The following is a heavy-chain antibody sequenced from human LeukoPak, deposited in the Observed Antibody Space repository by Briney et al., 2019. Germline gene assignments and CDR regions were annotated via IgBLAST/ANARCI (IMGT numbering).Heavy chain of an antibody. Sequence: PSETLSLTCTVSGGSISSGGYYRSWIRQHPGKGLEWIGYIYYSGSTYYNPSLKSRVTISVDTSKNQFSLKLSSVTAADTAVYYCARNHRGSWYYFDYWGQGTLVTVSS. CDR3: ARNHRGSWYYFDY. CDR1: GGSISSGGYY. V-gene: IGHV4-31*03. D-gene: IGHD6-13*01. J-gene: IGHJ4*02. CDR2: IYYSGST.